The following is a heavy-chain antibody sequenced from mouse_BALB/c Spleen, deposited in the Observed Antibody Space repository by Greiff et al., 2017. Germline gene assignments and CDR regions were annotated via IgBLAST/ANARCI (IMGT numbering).Heavy chain of an antibody. Sequence: EVKLMESGAELVKPGASVKLSCTASGFNIKDTYMHWVKQRPEQGLEWIGRIDPANGNTKYDPKFQGKATITADTSSNTAYLQLSSLTSEDTAVYYCARPIYYYGSSYEGAMDYWGQGTSVTVSS. CDR3: ARPIYYYGSSYEGAMDY. D-gene: IGHD1-1*01. CDR1: GFNIKDTY. CDR2: IDPANGNT. V-gene: IGHV14-3*02. J-gene: IGHJ4*01.